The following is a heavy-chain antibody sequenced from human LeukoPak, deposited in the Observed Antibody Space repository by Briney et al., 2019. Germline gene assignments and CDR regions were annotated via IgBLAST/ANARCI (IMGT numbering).Heavy chain of an antibody. D-gene: IGHD3-16*02. V-gene: IGHV4-39*07. CDR2: IDYSGST. J-gene: IGHJ5*02. Sequence: SETLSLTCTVSGGSISSSSYYWGWIRQPPGKGLEWIGSIDYSGSTYYNPSLKSRLALSVDTSNNQFSLKLSSVTAADTAVYYCARTRWVFGGVIPLRSNWFDPWGQGTLVTVSS. CDR1: GGSISSSSYY. CDR3: ARTRWVFGGVIPLRSNWFDP.